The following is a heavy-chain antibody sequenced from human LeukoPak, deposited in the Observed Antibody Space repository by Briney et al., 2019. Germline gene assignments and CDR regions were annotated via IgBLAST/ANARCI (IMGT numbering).Heavy chain of an antibody. Sequence: GGSLRLSCVASGFTFSNYAMSWVRQAPGKGLEWVSDIVGGGGRTNYADSVEGRFTISKDISKNTLYLQMNSLRAEDTAVYYCAKLGGQEVYNYYVGVWGKGTTVTVSS. CDR1: GFTFSNYA. J-gene: IGHJ6*03. CDR2: IVGGGGRT. D-gene: IGHD1-26*01. CDR3: AKLGGQEVYNYYVGV. V-gene: IGHV3-23*01.